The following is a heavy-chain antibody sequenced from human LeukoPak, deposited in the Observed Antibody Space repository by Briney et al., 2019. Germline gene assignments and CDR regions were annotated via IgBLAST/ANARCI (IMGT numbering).Heavy chain of an antibody. Sequence: GESLKISYQVSGYIFTNYGIGWVRQMPGKGLESMGIIYPADSDTTYSPSFQGQVTISADKSISTVYLQWSSLKASDTAMYYCARQSRDGSETRGYYFDYWGPGTQVTVSS. CDR3: ARQSRDGSETRGYYFDY. CDR1: GYIFTNYG. D-gene: IGHD3-10*01. V-gene: IGHV5-51*01. J-gene: IGHJ4*02. CDR2: IYPADSDT.